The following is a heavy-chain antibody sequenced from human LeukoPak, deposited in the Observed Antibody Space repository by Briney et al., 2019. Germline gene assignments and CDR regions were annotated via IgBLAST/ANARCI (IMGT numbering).Heavy chain of an antibody. CDR3: AKVDSSSWYVAFDM. Sequence: GGSLRLSCAASGFTFSTYALTWVRQAPGKGLEWVSGISDSGGSTYYADSVKGRLTISRDNSKNTLYLQMHSLRAEDTAVYYCAKVDSSSWYVAFDMWGQGTMVTVPS. CDR1: GFTFSTYA. CDR2: ISDSGGST. D-gene: IGHD6-13*01. V-gene: IGHV3-23*01. J-gene: IGHJ3*02.